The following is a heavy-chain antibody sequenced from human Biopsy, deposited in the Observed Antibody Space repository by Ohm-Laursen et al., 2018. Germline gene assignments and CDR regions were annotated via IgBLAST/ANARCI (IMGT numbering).Heavy chain of an antibody. CDR2: ISGSGGRT. Sequence: SLRLSCVASGFTFSNYAMSWVRQAPGKGLEWVSGISGSGGRTYYAESMKGRFTISRDSSKKTVYLQMKSLRAEDTAVYYCAKEVFSAVGTSGFDPWGQGTLVTVSS. CDR3: AKEVFSAVGTSGFDP. D-gene: IGHD1/OR15-1a*01. J-gene: IGHJ5*02. V-gene: IGHV3-23*01. CDR1: GFTFSNYA.